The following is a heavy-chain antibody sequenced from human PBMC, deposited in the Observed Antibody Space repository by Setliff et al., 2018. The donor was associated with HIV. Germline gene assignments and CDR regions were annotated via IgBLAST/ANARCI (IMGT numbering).Heavy chain of an antibody. CDR1: GYTFTSYA. CDR3: LRRATAAEVFDY. Sequence: ASVKVSCKASGYTFTSYAIHWVRQAPGQRLEWMGWINAGNGNTKYSQEFQGRVTITRDTSASTAYMELRSLRSDDTAIYYCLRRATAAEVFDYWGQGTLVTVSS. V-gene: IGHV1-3*01. CDR2: INAGNGNT. D-gene: IGHD6-13*01. J-gene: IGHJ4*02.